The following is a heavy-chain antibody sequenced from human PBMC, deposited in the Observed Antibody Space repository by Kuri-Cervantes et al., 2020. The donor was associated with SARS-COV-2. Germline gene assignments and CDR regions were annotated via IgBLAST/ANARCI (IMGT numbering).Heavy chain of an antibody. J-gene: IGHJ5*02. CDR2: IFYSGTT. CDR3: ARRSGWFDP. Sequence: SETLSLTCTVSGGSISSSIFYWGWIRQSPGKGLEWIGSIFYSGTTYYNPSLESRVSISIGTSKNQFSLKLSSVTAADTAVYYCARRSGWFDPWGQGTLVTVSS. D-gene: IGHD3-10*01. CDR1: GGSISSSIFY. V-gene: IGHV4-39*01.